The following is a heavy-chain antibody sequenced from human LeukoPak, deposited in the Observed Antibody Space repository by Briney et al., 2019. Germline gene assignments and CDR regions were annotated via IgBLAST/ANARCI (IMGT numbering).Heavy chain of an antibody. CDR1: GFTFNNYA. J-gene: IGHJ2*01. Sequence: PGGSLRLSCAASGFTFNNYAMTWVRQAPGQGLEWVSGISGSGGSTYYADSVKGRFTISRDNSKNTLYLQMNSLRAEDTAVYYCAKGGTVVAWYFDLWGRGTLVTVSS. CDR2: ISGSGGST. CDR3: AKGGTVVAWYFDL. V-gene: IGHV3-23*01. D-gene: IGHD3-22*01.